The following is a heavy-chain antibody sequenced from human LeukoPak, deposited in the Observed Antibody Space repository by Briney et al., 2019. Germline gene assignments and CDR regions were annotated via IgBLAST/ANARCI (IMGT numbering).Heavy chain of an antibody. D-gene: IGHD2-15*01. CDR1: GFSFSTYS. V-gene: IGHV3-21*06. CDR2: MSSGSRYI. J-gene: IGHJ4*02. CDR3: ARDRPTGASRVFVVQ. Sequence: GSLRLSCTASGFSFSTYSMTLVRQAPGEGLEWISSMSSGSRYIYYADSVRGRFTISRDNTKNSLYLLMNNLRAEDTAIYYCARDRPTGASRVFVVQWGQGTPVTVSS.